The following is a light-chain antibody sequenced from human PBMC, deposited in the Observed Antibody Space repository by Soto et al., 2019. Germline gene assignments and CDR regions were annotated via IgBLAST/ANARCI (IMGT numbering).Light chain of an antibody. CDR3: KQANSXPLT. CDR1: QCISSW. CDR2: AAS. Sequence: DIQMTQSPSSGSASVWDRVTITCRAGQCISSWLAWYQQKPGKAPKLLIYAASGVQSGVPSRFSGSGYGTDFTLTISSLHPEDFATYYSKQANSXPLTFGGGTKV. J-gene: IGKJ4*01. V-gene: IGKV1-12*01.